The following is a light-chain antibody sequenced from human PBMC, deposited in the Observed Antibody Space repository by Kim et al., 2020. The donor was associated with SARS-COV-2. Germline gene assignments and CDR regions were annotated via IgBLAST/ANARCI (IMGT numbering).Light chain of an antibody. V-gene: IGKV1-9*01. CDR2: AAS. Sequence: ASFGDRVTITCRASQDITSYLALYQQKAGKAPKLLIYAASTLQDGVPSRFSGSGFDTDFTLTISNLQSEDFATYYCQQVTSYPLTFGGGTKVYIK. CDR1: QDITSY. CDR3: QQVTSYPLT. J-gene: IGKJ4*01.